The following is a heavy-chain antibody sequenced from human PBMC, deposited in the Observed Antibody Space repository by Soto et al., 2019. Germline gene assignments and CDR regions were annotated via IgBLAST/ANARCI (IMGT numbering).Heavy chain of an antibody. V-gene: IGHV3-23*01. J-gene: IGHJ4*02. D-gene: IGHD3-3*01. CDR1: GFTPSNYT. Sequence: GGALSLSWAASGFTPSNYTISGLRATPEKGLEWVSLITKSGDSTYYADSVKSRFTISRDNSKNTLFLQRSSLRADDTALYYCVVRHLRTDGTLQPLLYFDCWGQECLVAVAS. CDR3: VVRHLRTDGTLQPLLYFDC. CDR2: ITKSGDST.